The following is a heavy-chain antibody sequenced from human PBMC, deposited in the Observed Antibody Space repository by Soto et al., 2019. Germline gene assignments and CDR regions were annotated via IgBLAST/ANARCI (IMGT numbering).Heavy chain of an antibody. V-gene: IGHV3-30*18. CDR2: ISYDGSNK. D-gene: IGHD6-6*01. J-gene: IGHJ3*02. Sequence: QVQLVESGGGVVQPGRSLRLSCAASGFTFSSYGMHWVRQAPGKGLEWVAVISYDGSNKYYADSVKGQFTISRDNSKNTRYLQLNSLRAEDTAVYYCAKVAARRYIQSHAFEIWGQGTMVTVSS. CDR1: GFTFSSYG. CDR3: AKVAARRYIQSHAFEI.